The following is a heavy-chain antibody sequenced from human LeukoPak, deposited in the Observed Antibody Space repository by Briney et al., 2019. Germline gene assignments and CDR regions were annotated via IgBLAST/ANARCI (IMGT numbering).Heavy chain of an antibody. D-gene: IGHD3-10*01. CDR3: AKGVPITMVRGAFDI. Sequence: PARSLTLSCAASTFTFDDYPMQWVRPAQGKGLEWVSGISWNSSNIGYADSVKGRFTISRDNAKNSLYLQTNSLRAEDTALYYCAKGVPITMVRGAFDIWGQGTMVTVSS. J-gene: IGHJ3*02. CDR1: TFTFDDYP. CDR2: ISWNSSNI. V-gene: IGHV3-9*01.